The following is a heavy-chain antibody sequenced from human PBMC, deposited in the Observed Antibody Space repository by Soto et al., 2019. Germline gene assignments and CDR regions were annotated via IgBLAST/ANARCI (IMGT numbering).Heavy chain of an antibody. D-gene: IGHD1-26*01. Sequence: GSLRLSCVASGFTFSSYGMHWVRQAPGKGLEWVAIISYGGSNTYYADSVKGRFTISRDNSKNTLYLQMNSLRAEDTSVYYCAKEGGLSGSYYISSSYYFDYWGQGT. CDR3: AKEGGLSGSYYISSSYYFDY. J-gene: IGHJ4*02. CDR1: GFTFSSYG. CDR2: ISYGGSNT. V-gene: IGHV3-30*18.